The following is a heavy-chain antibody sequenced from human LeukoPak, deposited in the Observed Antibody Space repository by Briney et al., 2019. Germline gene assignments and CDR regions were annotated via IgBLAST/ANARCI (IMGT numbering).Heavy chain of an antibody. CDR3: ARRAPSPYSSSSFYYYYYMDV. Sequence: SQTLSLTCTVSGGSICSGSYYWSWIRQPAGKGLEWIGRIYTSGSTNYNPSLKSRVTISVDTSKNQFSLKLSSVTAADTAVYYCARRAPSPYSSSSFYYYYYMDVWGKGTTVTVSS. D-gene: IGHD6-6*01. V-gene: IGHV4-61*02. J-gene: IGHJ6*03. CDR2: IYTSGST. CDR1: GGSICSGSYY.